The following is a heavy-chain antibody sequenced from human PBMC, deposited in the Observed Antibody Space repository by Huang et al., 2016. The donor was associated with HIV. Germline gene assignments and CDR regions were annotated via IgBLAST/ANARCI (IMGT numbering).Heavy chain of an antibody. J-gene: IGHJ4*02. CDR1: GFTFSNYA. CDR3: ARDGPHGGLDF. D-gene: IGHD3-16*01. CDR2: ISSDGSNK. Sequence: QVQLLESGGGVVQPGRSLRLSCTASGFTFSNYAMHWVRQAPGKGLGWVAFISSDGSNKYYADSVKGRFTISRDKSKNTRYVHMTRLRAEDTAVFYCARDGPHGGLDFWGQGTLVTVSS. V-gene: IGHV3-30-3*01.